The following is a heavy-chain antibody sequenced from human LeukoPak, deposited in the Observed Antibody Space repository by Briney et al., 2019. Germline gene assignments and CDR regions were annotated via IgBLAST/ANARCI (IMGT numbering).Heavy chain of an antibody. J-gene: IGHJ6*03. CDR3: ARVLSYDFWSGYYRSDYYYYYMDV. CDR1: GYTFSNYA. Sequence: GASVKVSCKSSGYTFSNYAINWVRQAPGQGLEWMGWINTNTGNPTYAQGSTGRFVFSLDTSVSTAYLQISSLKAEDTAVYYCARVLSYDFWSGYYRSDYYYYYMDVWGKGTTVTVSS. V-gene: IGHV7-4-1*02. D-gene: IGHD3-3*01. CDR2: INTNTGNP.